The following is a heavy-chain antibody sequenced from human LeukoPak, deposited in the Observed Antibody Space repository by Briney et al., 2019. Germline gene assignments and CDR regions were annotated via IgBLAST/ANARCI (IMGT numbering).Heavy chain of an antibody. CDR3: ARGVGSSSRVRYSYMDV. CDR2: IYTSWST. Sequence: SETLSLTCTVSGGSISSGSYYWSWIRQPAGKGLEWVGRIYTSWSTNYNPSLKSRVSISIDTSKNQFSLKLSSVTAADTPVYYCARGVGSSSRVRYSYMDVWGKGTTVTVSS. J-gene: IGHJ6*03. D-gene: IGHD2-2*01. V-gene: IGHV4-61*02. CDR1: GGSISSGSYY.